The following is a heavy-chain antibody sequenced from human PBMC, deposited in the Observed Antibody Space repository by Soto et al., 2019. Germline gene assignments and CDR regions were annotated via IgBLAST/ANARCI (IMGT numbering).Heavy chain of an antibody. V-gene: IGHV1-69*06. CDR2: IIPIFGTA. D-gene: IGHD5-12*01. CDR3: ATCRDGYTAGIDY. Sequence: SVKVSCKASGGTFSSYAIGWVRQAPGQGLEWMGGIIPIFGTANYAQKFQGRVTITADKSTSTAYMELSSLRSEDTAVYYCATCRDGYTAGIDYWGQGTLVTVSS. CDR1: GGTFSSYA. J-gene: IGHJ4*02.